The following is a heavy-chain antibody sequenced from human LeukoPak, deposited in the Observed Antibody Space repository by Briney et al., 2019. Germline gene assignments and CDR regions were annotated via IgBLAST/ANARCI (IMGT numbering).Heavy chain of an antibody. J-gene: IGHJ4*02. CDR3: ARGDYYDSGGPFDY. CDR1: GFSFSDYY. CDR2: ISSSGNTK. D-gene: IGHD3-22*01. V-gene: IGHV3-11*04. Sequence: GGSLRLSCAASGFSFSDYYMSWIRQAPGKGLEWVSYISSSGNTKYYADSLKGRFTISRDNAKNSLYLQMSSLRAEDTAVYYSARGDYYDSGGPFDYWGQGTPVTVSS.